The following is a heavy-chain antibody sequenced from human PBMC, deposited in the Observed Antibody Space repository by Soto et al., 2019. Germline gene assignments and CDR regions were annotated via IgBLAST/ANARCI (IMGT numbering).Heavy chain of an antibody. Sequence: QLVESGGGLVQAGGSLRLSCSASGFTFGRSDLHWVRQAPGKGLEWVGRVRSKIHNYATSFADSVRGRFTISRNASDNTVSLEMSGLKSEDTALYYCSRHEEGRRMVFYGMDVWGQGTTVTVSS. CDR3: SRHEEGRRMVFYGMDV. J-gene: IGHJ6*02. CDR2: VRSKIHNYAT. CDR1: GFTFGRSD. D-gene: IGHD2-8*01. V-gene: IGHV3-73*02.